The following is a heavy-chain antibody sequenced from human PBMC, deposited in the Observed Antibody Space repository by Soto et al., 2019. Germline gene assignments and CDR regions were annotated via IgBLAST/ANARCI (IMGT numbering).Heavy chain of an antibody. CDR2: IMPLFRTP. Sequence: QVQLEQSGAEVKKPGSSVKVSCKASGGTFSHSAISWVRQAPGQGLEWMGGIMPLFRTPDYAQKFQGRVTITADEPTTTADMELRGLRSDDTAVYYCARAKDRLQLGGNYYYILDVWGQGTTVTVSS. D-gene: IGHD4-4*01. V-gene: IGHV1-69*12. CDR3: ARAKDRLQLGGNYYYILDV. CDR1: GGTFSHSA. J-gene: IGHJ6*02.